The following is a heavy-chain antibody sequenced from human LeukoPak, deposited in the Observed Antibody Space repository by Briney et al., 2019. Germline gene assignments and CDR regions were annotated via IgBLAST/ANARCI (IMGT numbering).Heavy chain of an antibody. V-gene: IGHV1-18*01. Sequence: ASVKVSCKTSGYTFSKFVITWVRQAPGQGLESMGWISVKHGTTHYVDKFHDRLTLTTDTSPRTASMELKSLTSDDTAVYYCARDLESDEGDYGDVLPGYWGQGTLVTVSS. D-gene: IGHD4-17*01. CDR3: ARDLESDEGDYGDVLPGY. CDR2: ISVKHGTT. J-gene: IGHJ4*02. CDR1: GYTFSKFV.